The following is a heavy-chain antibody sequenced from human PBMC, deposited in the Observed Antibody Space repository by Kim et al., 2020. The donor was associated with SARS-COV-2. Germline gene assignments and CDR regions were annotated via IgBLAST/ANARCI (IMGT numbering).Heavy chain of an antibody. V-gene: IGHV3-74*01. D-gene: IGHD3-16*01. CDR2: VSRDGSAT. CDR3: ARAGAGGGLDY. J-gene: IGHJ4*02. Sequence: GGSLRLSCVGSEFTLSGFWIHWVRQAPGKGLVWVARVSRDGSATDYGDAVKGRFTISRDNTQDTVYLELKSLRVDDTALYYCARAGAGGGLDYWGQGTRV. CDR1: EFTLSGFW.